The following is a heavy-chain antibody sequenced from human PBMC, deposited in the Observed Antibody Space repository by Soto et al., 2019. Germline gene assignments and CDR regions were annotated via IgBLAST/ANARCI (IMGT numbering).Heavy chain of an antibody. CDR3: ARRSSGWYFDY. J-gene: IGHJ4*02. CDR1: GFTFSSYA. V-gene: IGHV3-23*01. CDR2: ISGSGGRT. Sequence: EVQLLESGGGLVQPGGSLRLSCAASGFTFSSYAMNWVRQAPGKGLEWVSVISGSGGRTYYADSVKGRFTITRDNSKNTLYLLINILRADDTAVYYCARRSSGWYFDYWGQGTLVTVSS. D-gene: IGHD6-19*01.